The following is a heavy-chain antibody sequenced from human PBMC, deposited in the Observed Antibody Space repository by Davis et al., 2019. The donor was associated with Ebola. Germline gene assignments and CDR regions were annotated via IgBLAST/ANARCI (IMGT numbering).Heavy chain of an antibody. CDR1: GFTFTSSA. CDR3: AREERRYAKGAFDI. CDR2: IVVGSGNT. Sequence: SVKVSCKASGFTFTSSAMQWVRQARGQRLEWIGWIVVGSGNTNYAQKFQGRVTMTRDTSTSTVYMELSSLRSEDTAVYYCAREERRYAKGAFDIWGQGTMVTVSS. D-gene: IGHD3-9*01. V-gene: IGHV1-58*02. J-gene: IGHJ3*02.